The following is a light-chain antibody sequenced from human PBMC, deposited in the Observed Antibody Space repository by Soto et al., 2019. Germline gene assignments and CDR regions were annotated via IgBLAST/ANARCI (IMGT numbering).Light chain of an antibody. V-gene: IGKV3-20*01. J-gene: IGKJ4*01. CDR1: QSIGKSY. CDR2: GAS. Sequence: ETVLTQSPGTVSLSPGESATLSCRASQSIGKSYLAWFQHKPGQAPRLLIYGASTRATGIPDRFRGSGSGTDFTLTVSRLESEDFAVYYCQQYAESPLTFGGGTTVDIK. CDR3: QQYAESPLT.